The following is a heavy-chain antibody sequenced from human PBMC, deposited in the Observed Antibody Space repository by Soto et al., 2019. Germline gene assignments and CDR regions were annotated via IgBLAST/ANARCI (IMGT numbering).Heavy chain of an antibody. Sequence: GGSLRLSCAASGFTFSSYSMNWVRQAPGKGLEWVSSISSSSSYIYYADSVKGRFTISRDNAKNSLYLQMNSLRAEDTAVYYCARDVRVIVGATRTDYYYYYGMDVWGQGTTVTVSS. CDR2: ISSSSSYI. D-gene: IGHD1-26*01. CDR3: ARDVRVIVGATRTDYYYYYGMDV. CDR1: GFTFSSYS. V-gene: IGHV3-21*01. J-gene: IGHJ6*02.